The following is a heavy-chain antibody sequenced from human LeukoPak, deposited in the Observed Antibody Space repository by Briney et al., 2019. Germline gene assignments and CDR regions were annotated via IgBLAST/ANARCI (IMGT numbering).Heavy chain of an antibody. V-gene: IGHV3-30-3*01. J-gene: IGHJ4*02. CDR2: ISYDGDNK. CDR3: ARNYGGNSCPDY. D-gene: IGHD4-23*01. CDR1: GFTFSSYA. Sequence: GGSLRLSCAASGFTFSSYAMHWVRQAPGKGLEWVAVISYDGDNKYYADSVKGRFTISRDNSKSTLYLQMNSLRAEDTAVYYCARNYGGNSCPDYWGQGTLVTVSS.